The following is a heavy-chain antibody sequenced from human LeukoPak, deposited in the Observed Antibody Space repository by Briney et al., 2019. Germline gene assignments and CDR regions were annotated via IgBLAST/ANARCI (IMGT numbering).Heavy chain of an antibody. CDR2: IYYSGST. D-gene: IGHD2-15*01. Sequence: SETLSLTCTVSGGSISSYYWSWVRQPPGKGLEWVGYIYYSGSTNYNPSLKSRVTILVDTSKNQYSLKLSSVTAADTAVYYCARDTNVGYCSGGSCYSGAFDIWGQGTMVTVSS. CDR3: ARDTNVGYCSGGSCYSGAFDI. J-gene: IGHJ3*02. V-gene: IGHV4-59*01. CDR1: GGSISSYY.